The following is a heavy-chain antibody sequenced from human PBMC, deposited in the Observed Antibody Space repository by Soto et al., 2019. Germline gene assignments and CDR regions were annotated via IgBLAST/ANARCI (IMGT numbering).Heavy chain of an antibody. Sequence: GASVKVSWKASGYTFSTYCFKWVLQVPGQGLEWIGCLNPKCGMTVSAQEFQGRVTMTRDSSISTVYMELSSLRSEDSAVYYCARVPGSTDYWGQGTLVTVSS. J-gene: IGHJ4*02. CDR1: GYTFSTYC. V-gene: IGHV1-8*02. CDR2: LNPKCGMT. CDR3: ARVPGSTDY. D-gene: IGHD1-26*01.